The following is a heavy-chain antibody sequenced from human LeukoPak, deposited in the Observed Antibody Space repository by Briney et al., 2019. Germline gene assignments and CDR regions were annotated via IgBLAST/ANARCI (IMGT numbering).Heavy chain of an antibody. Sequence: ASVKVSCKASRYTFTDYYMHWVRQAPGQGLEWMGWINPNTGGTNYAQKFQGRVTMTRDTSISTAYMDVSRLRSNDTAVYYCARDRESYGDYGSGFDYWGLGTLVTVSS. CDR1: RYTFTDYY. D-gene: IGHD4-17*01. V-gene: IGHV1-2*02. J-gene: IGHJ4*02. CDR3: ARDRESYGDYGSGFDY. CDR2: INPNTGGT.